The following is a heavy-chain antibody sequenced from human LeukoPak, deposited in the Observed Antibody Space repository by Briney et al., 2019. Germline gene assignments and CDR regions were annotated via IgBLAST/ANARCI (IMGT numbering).Heavy chain of an antibody. J-gene: IGHJ5*02. Sequence: AGTLRLSCVASGFSFNTYRMSWIRQAPAKGQERDSYSSSSGNCITYENSFKGRFTISRVNATNSLFLQMNGLRAADTAVCYCARDQLSIARTGIDAWGQGTLVTVSS. CDR3: ARDQLSIARTGIDA. CDR2: SSSSGNCI. D-gene: IGHD6-6*01. V-gene: IGHV3-21*05. CDR1: GFSFNTYR.